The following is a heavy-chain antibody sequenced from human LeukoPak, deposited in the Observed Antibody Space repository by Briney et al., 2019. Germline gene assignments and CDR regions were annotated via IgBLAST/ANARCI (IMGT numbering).Heavy chain of an antibody. D-gene: IGHD4-17*01. CDR2: ISSSSSYI. V-gene: IGHV3-21*04. CDR3: AKAQGGGSYGDYFFDY. CDR1: GFTFSSYS. Sequence: GGSLRLSCAASGFTFSSYSMNWVRQAPGKGLEWVSSISSSSSYIYYADSVKGRFTISRDNSKNTLYLQMNSLRAEDTAVYYCAKAQGGGSYGDYFFDYWGQGTLVTVSS. J-gene: IGHJ4*02.